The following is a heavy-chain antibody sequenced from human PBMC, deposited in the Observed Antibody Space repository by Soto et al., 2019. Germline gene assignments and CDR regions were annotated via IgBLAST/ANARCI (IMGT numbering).Heavy chain of an antibody. J-gene: IGHJ5*02. CDR1: GGSISSGGYY. V-gene: IGHV4-30-4*01. CDR3: AREDSVKAKYNWFDP. Sequence: PSETLSLTCTVSGGSISSGGYYWSWIRQPPGKGLEWIGYIYYSGSTYYNPSLKSRVTISVDTSKNQFSLKLSSVTAADTAVYYCAREDSVKAKYNWFDPWGQGTLFTVSS. CDR2: IYYSGST. D-gene: IGHD2-15*01.